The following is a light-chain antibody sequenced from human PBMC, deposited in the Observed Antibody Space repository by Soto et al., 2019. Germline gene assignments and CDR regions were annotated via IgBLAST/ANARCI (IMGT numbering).Light chain of an antibody. CDR2: GAS. CDR3: QQSGSSLST. CDR1: QSVSSSY. V-gene: IGKV3-20*01. Sequence: EIVLTQSPGTLSLSRGERATLSCSASQSVSSSYLAWYQQKRGQAPRLLIYGASSRATGIPDRFSGFGSGTDFTLTISGLEPEDFAVYYCQQSGSSLSTFGQGTKVDI. J-gene: IGKJ1*01.